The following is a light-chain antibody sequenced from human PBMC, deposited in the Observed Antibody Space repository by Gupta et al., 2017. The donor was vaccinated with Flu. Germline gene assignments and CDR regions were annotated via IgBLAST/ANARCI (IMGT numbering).Light chain of an antibody. CDR1: SGIASNY. V-gene: IGLV6-57*03. J-gene: IGLJ3*02. Sequence: NFMLTQPHSVSESPGKTVTISCTRSSGIASNYVQWYQQRPGSAPTTVIYEDNQRPSGVPDRFSGSIDSSSNSASLTISGLKTEDEADYYCQSYDSSNQGVFGGGTKLTVL. CDR3: QSYDSSNQGV. CDR2: EDN.